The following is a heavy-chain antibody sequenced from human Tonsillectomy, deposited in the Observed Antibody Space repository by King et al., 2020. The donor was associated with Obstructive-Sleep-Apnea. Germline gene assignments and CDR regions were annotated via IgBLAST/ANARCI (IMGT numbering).Heavy chain of an antibody. D-gene: IGHD3-22*01. V-gene: IGHV4-59*01. CDR2: IYYSGST. CDR1: GGSISSYY. J-gene: IGHJ4*02. CDR3: ARDQYYYDGSGYY. Sequence: QLQESGPGLVKPSETLSLTCNVSGGSISSYYWSWIRQPPGKGLEWIGYIYYSGSTNYNPSLKSRVTISIETSKNQFSLKLSSVPAADTAVYYCARDQYYYDGSGYYWGQGALVTVSS.